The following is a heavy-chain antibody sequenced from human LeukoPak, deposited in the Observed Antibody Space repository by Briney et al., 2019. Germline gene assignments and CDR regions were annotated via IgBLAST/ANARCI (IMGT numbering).Heavy chain of an antibody. CDR2: ISWNSGSI. D-gene: IGHD2-15*01. V-gene: IGHV3-9*01. CDR1: GFTFDDYA. Sequence: GGSLRLSCAASGFTFDDYAMHWVRQAPGKGLEWVSGISWNSGSIGYADSVKGRFTISRDNAKNSLYLQMNSLRAEDTALYYCARIRYCSGGSCYVGYFDYWGQGTLVTVSS. CDR3: ARIRYCSGGSCYVGYFDY. J-gene: IGHJ4*02.